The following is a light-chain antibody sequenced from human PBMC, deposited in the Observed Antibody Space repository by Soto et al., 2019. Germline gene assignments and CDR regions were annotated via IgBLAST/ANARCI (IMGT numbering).Light chain of an antibody. CDR3: QKRSNWLIT. CDR1: QSVNSN. V-gene: IGKV3-11*01. J-gene: IGKJ5*01. Sequence: VMTQSPATLSLSPGDSATLSCRASQSVNSNVAWYHQKICKAPRVLIYDESNRATGIPARLSGSGSATELNLTISKLEPGDFGVYYCQKRSNWLITFGQGTRLEIK. CDR2: DES.